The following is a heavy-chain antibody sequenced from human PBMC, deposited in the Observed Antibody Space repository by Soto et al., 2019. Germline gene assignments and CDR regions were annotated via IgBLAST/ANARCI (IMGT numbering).Heavy chain of an antibody. Sequence: GGSLRLSCAASGFTFNSYAMNWVRQAPGKGLEWVTTINGGSTPYYADSVKGRFTISRDNSKNTLYLQMNSLRAEDTAVYYCARGYSNYPLDYGMDVWGQGTRVTVSS. CDR2: INGGSTP. CDR3: ARGYSNYPLDYGMDV. J-gene: IGHJ6*02. CDR1: GFTFNSYA. V-gene: IGHV3-23*01. D-gene: IGHD4-4*01.